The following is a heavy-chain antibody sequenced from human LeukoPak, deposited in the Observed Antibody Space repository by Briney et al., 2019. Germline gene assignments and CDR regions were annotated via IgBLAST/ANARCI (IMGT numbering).Heavy chain of an antibody. CDR2: IWYDGSNK. CDR1: GFTFSSYG. CDR3: ARVTGSGWYASDY. J-gene: IGHJ4*02. V-gene: IGHV3-33*01. Sequence: PGGSLRLSCAASGFTFSSYGMHWVRQAPGKGLEWVAVIWYDGSNKYYADSVKGRFTISRDNSKNTLYLQMDSLRAEDTAVYYCARVTGSGWYASDYWGQGTLVTVSS. D-gene: IGHD6-19*01.